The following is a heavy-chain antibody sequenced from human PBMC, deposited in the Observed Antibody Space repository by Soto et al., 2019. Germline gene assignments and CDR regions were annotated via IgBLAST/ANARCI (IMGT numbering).Heavy chain of an antibody. J-gene: IGHJ5*02. CDR1: GGSFSGYY. CDR2: INHSGST. Sequence: QVQLQQWGAGLLKPSETLSLTCAVYGGSFSGYYWSWIRQPPGKGLEWIGEINHSGSTNYNPSLKSRVTISVDTSKDQFSLRLSAVTAADTAVYYCARNGCSSTSCDGPTNWFDPWGQGTLVTVSS. CDR3: ARNGCSSTSCDGPTNWFDP. D-gene: IGHD2-2*01. V-gene: IGHV4-34*01.